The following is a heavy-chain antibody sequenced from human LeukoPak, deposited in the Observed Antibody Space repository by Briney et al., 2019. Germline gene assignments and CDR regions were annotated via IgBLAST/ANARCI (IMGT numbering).Heavy chain of an antibody. V-gene: IGHV3-74*01. CDR1: GYTFSDYW. CDR3: ARVDGGGWVDY. Sequence: PGGSLRLSCAASGYTFSDYWMHWVRLAPGEGLVWVSRVSSDGSSATYADSVKGRFTISRDNAKSTLSLQMKSLRDEDTAVYYCARVDGGGWVDYWGQGNLVTVSS. D-gene: IGHD6-19*01. J-gene: IGHJ4*02. CDR2: VSSDGSSA.